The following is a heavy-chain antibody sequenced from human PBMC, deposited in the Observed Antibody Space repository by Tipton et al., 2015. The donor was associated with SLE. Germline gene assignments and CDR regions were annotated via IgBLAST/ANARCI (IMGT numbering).Heavy chain of an antibody. CDR1: GGSVSSNY. CDR3: ARAGGGDSNWFDP. J-gene: IGHJ5*02. Sequence: TLSLTCTVSGGSVSSNYWSWIRQPPGKGLEWIGYIDYRDITKYNPSLKSRVTISVDTSKNQFSLKLSSVTAADTAVYYCARAGGGDSNWFDPWGQGTLVTVSS. D-gene: IGHD2-21*01. CDR2: IDYRDIT. V-gene: IGHV4-59*02.